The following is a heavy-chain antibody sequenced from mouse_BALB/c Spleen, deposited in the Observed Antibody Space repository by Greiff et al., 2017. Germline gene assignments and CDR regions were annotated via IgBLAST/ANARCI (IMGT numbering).Heavy chain of an antibody. CDR3: ARQERGNAMDY. CDR1: GFTFSSYA. CDR2: ISSGGSYT. V-gene: IGHV5-9-3*01. J-gene: IGHJ4*01. Sequence: VQLKESGGGLVKPGGSLKLSCAASGFTFSSYAMSWVRQTPEKRLEWVATISSGGSYTYYPASVKGRFTISRDNAKNTLYLQMSSLRSEDTAMYYCARQERGNAMDYWGQGTSVTVSS.